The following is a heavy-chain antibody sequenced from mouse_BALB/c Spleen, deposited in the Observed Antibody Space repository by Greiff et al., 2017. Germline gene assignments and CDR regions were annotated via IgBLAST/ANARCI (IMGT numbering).Heavy chain of an antibody. CDR1: GFSLTSYG. Sequence: LVESGPGLVAPSQSLSITCTVSGFSLTSYGVHWVRQPPGKGLEWLGVIWAGGSTNYNSALMSRLSISKDNSKSQVFLKMNSLQTDDTAMYYCARDGGDYEWYFDVWGAGTTVTVSS. D-gene: IGHD2-4*01. J-gene: IGHJ1*01. CDR3: ARDGGDYEWYFDV. CDR2: IWAGGST. V-gene: IGHV2-9*02.